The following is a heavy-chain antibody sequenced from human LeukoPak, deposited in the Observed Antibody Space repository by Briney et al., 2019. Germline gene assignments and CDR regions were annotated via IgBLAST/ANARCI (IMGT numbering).Heavy chain of an antibody. CDR2: IYTSGST. CDR3: ARERSMVRGMSWFDP. CDR1: GGSFSDYY. Sequence: PSETLSLTCTVSGGSFSDYYWSWIRQPAGKGLEWIGRIYTSGSTNYNPSLKSRVTISVDTSKNQFSLKLSSVTAADTAVYYCARERSMVRGMSWFDPWGQGTLVTVSS. D-gene: IGHD3-10*01. V-gene: IGHV4-4*07. J-gene: IGHJ5*02.